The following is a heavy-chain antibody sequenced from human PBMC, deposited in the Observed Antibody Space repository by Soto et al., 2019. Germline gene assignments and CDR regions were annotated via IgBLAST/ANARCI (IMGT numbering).Heavy chain of an antibody. V-gene: IGHV4-59*08. CDR1: DDSSSSYK. D-gene: IGHD3-10*01. J-gene: IGHJ6*02. Sequence: QVQLQESGPGLVKPSETLSLTCTVSDDSSSSYKWSWIRQPPGRRLEWIGYIDSNGGTSYNPSLQSLVTIXXXTXXKQFSLKLSSVTAADTAVYYCVRQGFGRLHGLVDVWGQGTTVTVSS. CDR2: IDSNGGT. CDR3: VRQGFGRLHGLVDV.